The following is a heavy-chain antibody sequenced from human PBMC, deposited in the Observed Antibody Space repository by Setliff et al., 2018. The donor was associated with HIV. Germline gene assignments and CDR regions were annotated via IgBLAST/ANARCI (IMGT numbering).Heavy chain of an antibody. J-gene: IGHJ4*02. Sequence: LRLSCAASGFSFSTYGMHWVRQAPGKGLEWVALIWYDESLNYYADSVKGRFTISRDNSKNTLYLQMGSLRAEDMAVYYCARVAAGHCSSGTCYFDYWGQGTLVTVSS. CDR2: IWYDESLN. CDR1: GFSFSTYG. CDR3: ARVAAGHCSSGTCYFDY. V-gene: IGHV3-33*01. D-gene: IGHD2-15*01.